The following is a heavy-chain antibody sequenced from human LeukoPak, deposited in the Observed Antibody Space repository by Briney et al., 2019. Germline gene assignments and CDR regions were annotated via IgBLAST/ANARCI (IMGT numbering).Heavy chain of an antibody. CDR3: ARDGEGYYGSGSYYTLWFDY. V-gene: IGHV1-69*13. CDR2: IIPIFGTA. D-gene: IGHD3-10*01. Sequence: ASVKVSCKASGGTFSSYAISWVRQAPGQGLEWMGGIIPIFGTANYAQKFQGRVTITADESTSTAYMELSSLRSEDTAVYYCARDGEGYYGSGSYYTLWFDYWGQGTLVTVSS. J-gene: IGHJ4*02. CDR1: GGTFSSYA.